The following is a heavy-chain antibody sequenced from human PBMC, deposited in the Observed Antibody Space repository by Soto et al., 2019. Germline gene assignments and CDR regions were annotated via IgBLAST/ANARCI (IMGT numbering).Heavy chain of an antibody. CDR1: GDSISTFY. V-gene: IGHV4-59*01. CDR3: ARGRTVRNYADDSSDYFYFFGY. J-gene: IGHJ4*02. D-gene: IGHD3-22*01. CDR2: VYYTGST. Sequence: SETLSLTCTVSGDSISTFYWGWMRQSPGKELEWIGYVYYTGSTNYNPSLKSRVTISVDRSKNQFSLKLTSANAADTAVYYCARGRTVRNYADDSSDYFYFFGYWGQGTQVTVSS.